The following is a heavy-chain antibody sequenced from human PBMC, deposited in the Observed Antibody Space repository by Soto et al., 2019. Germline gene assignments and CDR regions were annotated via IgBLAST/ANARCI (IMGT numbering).Heavy chain of an antibody. D-gene: IGHD6-13*01. CDR2: ISSSSTYI. V-gene: IGHV3-21*01. CDR1: GFTFSSYS. Sequence: GSLTLSCASSGFTFSSYSMNCVRPAPGKGLEWVSSISSSSTYIYYADSVKGRFTISRDHRKNSLYLQMNSLRAEDTAVYYCARDSSRYRHGMDVWGQGTTVTVSS. J-gene: IGHJ6*02. CDR3: ARDSSRYRHGMDV.